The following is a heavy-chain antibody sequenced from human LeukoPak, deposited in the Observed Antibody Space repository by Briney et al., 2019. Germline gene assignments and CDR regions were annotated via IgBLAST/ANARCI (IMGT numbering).Heavy chain of an antibody. CDR3: AKGRYTMPVGWIDP. CDR1: GFTFSTYG. CDR2: ICEDGSYK. V-gene: IGHV3-33*06. J-gene: IGHJ5*02. D-gene: IGHD1-14*01. Sequence: GGSLRLSCAASGFTFSTYGMHWVRQAPGKGLEWVAPICEDGSYKYYADSVKGRFTISRDNSKNTVYLQMNSLRAEDTSVYYCAKGRYTMPVGWIDPWGQGTLVTVSS.